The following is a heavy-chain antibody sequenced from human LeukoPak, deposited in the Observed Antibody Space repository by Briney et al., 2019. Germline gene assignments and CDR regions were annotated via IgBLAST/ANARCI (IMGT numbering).Heavy chain of an antibody. CDR2: IKQDGSEK. CDR3: VSRNYYQSSGSFELYYFDY. D-gene: IGHD3-22*01. J-gene: IGHJ4*02. Sequence: GGSLRLSCAASGFTFSSYWMSWVRQAPGKGLEWVANIKQDGSEKYYVDSVKGRFTISRDNAKNSLHLQMNSLRAEDTAVYYCVSRNYYQSSGSFELYYFDYWGQGTLSPSPQ. V-gene: IGHV3-7*01. CDR1: GFTFSSYW.